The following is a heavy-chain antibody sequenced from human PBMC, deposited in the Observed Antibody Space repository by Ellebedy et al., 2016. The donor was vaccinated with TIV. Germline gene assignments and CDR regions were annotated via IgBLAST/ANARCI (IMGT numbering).Heavy chain of an antibody. CDR1: GGSISSYY. Sequence: SETLSLTXTVSGGSISSYYWSWIRQPPGKGLEWIGYIYYSGSTNYNPSLKSRVTISVDTSKNQFSLKLSSVTAADTAVYYCARGGSSTSKDYYYYYMDVWGKGTTVTVSS. D-gene: IGHD2-2*01. CDR2: IYYSGST. V-gene: IGHV4-59*01. J-gene: IGHJ6*03. CDR3: ARGGSSTSKDYYYYYMDV.